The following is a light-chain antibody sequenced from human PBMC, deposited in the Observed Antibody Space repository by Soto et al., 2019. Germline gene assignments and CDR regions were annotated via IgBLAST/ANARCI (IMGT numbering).Light chain of an antibody. CDR3: QQYNSYPWT. CDR2: KAS. V-gene: IGKV1-5*03. Sequence: DIQMTKSHSTLSASVGGRVTITCRASQSISSWLAWYQQKPGKAPKLLIFKASSLESGVPSRFSGSGSGTEFTLTISSLQPDDFATYYCQQYNSYPWTFGQRTKVDI. J-gene: IGKJ1*01. CDR1: QSISSW.